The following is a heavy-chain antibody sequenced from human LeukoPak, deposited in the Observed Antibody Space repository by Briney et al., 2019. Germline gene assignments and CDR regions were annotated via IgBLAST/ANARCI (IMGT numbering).Heavy chain of an antibody. CDR3: ARGPRYCSGGRCYAGYFHH. J-gene: IGHJ1*01. CDR2: IYYSGST. Sequence: SETLSLTCTVSGGSITSYYWSWIRQPPGKGLEWIGYIYYSGSTNYNPSLKSRVTISVDKSKNQFSLNLSSVTAADTAVYYCARGPRYCSGGRCYAGYFHHGGKGTLLTVSS. V-gene: IGHV4-59*01. CDR1: GGSITSYY. D-gene: IGHD2-15*01.